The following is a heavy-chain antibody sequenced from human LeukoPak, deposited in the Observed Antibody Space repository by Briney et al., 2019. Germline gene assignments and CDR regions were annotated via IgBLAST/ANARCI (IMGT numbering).Heavy chain of an antibody. CDR3: VSGFLQWLY. V-gene: IGHV3-7*01. CDR1: GFIFGGYW. D-gene: IGHD3-3*01. J-gene: IGHJ4*02. Sequence: GGSLRLSCAVSGFIFGGYWMSWVRQAPGRGLEWVANTNPDGSIKYYVDSVNGRFTISRDNAKNSLYLQMNSLSAEDTAVYYCVSGFLQWLYWGQGTLVTVSS. CDR2: TNPDGSIK.